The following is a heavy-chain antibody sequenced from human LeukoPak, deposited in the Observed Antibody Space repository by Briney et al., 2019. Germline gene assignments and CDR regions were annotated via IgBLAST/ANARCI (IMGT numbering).Heavy chain of an antibody. CDR2: ISSNGGST. Sequence: PGGSLRLSCAASGFTFSSYAMHWVRQAPGKGLEYVSSISSNGGSTYYANSVKGRFTISRDNSKNTLYLQMGGLRAEDMAVYYCARGGVNVAAAGFDYWGQGTLVTVYS. CDR3: ARGGVNVAAAGFDY. D-gene: IGHD6-13*01. CDR1: GFTFSSYA. J-gene: IGHJ4*02. V-gene: IGHV3-64*01.